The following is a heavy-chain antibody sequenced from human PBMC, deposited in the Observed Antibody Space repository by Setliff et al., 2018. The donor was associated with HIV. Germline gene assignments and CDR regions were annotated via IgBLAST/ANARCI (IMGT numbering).Heavy chain of an antibody. CDR2: IYSSGKT. CDR3: AGMFFYGSGSKSDFDY. J-gene: IGHJ4*02. D-gene: IGHD3-10*01. V-gene: IGHV4-4*09. Sequence: LSLTCIVSGGSISNYYWSWIRQPPGKGLEWIGYIYSSGKTKYNPSLKSRVTTSIDTSQNQFSLRLSSVTVADTAVYYCAGMFFYGSGSKSDFDYWGQGTQVTVSS. CDR1: GGSISNYY.